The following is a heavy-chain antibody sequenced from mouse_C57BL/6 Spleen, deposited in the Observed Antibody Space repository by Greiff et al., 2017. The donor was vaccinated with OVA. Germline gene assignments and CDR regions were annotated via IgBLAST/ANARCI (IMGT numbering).Heavy chain of an antibody. V-gene: IGHV1-26*01. CDR3: ARRYDYGGDAMDY. J-gene: IGHJ4*01. CDR2: INPNNGGT. D-gene: IGHD2-4*01. Sequence: EVQLQQSGPELVKPGASVKISCKASGYTFTDYYMNWVKQSHGKSLEWIGDINPNNGGTSYNQKFKGKATLTVDKSSSTAYMELRSLTSEDSAVYYCARRYDYGGDAMDYWGQGTSVTVSS. CDR1: GYTFTDYY.